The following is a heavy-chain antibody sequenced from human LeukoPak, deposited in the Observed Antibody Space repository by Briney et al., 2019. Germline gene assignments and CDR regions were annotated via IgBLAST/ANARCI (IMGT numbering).Heavy chain of an antibody. CDR3: ARGDIVVVVAAYNWFDP. CDR2: VYYSGSG. J-gene: IGHJ5*02. V-gene: IGHV4-59*11. D-gene: IGHD2-15*01. CDR1: DDSIKSHF. Sequence: SKTLSLTCTVSDDSIKSHFWTWIRQPPGKGLEWIGYVYYSGSGSSNPSLKSRLTMSVDTSKSQFYLNLNSVTTADTAMYYCARGDIVVVVAAYNWFDPWGQGTLVTVSS.